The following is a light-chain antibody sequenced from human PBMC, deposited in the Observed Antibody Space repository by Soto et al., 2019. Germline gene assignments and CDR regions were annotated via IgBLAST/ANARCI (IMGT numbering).Light chain of an antibody. CDR3: QQYGSSGT. V-gene: IGKV3-20*01. Sequence: EIVLTQSPGTLSLSPGERATLSCRASQSVSSRYLAWYQQKGGQAPRLLIYAASSRATGIPDRFTGSGSGTDFTLTINGVEPEDFAVYYCQQYGSSGTFGQGTKVDIK. CDR1: QSVSSRY. J-gene: IGKJ1*01. CDR2: AAS.